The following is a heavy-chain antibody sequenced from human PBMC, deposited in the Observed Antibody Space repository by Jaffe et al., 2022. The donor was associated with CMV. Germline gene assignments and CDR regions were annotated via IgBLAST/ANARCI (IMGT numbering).Heavy chain of an antibody. CDR2: INHSGST. Sequence: QVQLQQWGAGLLKPSETLSLTCAVYGGSFSGYYWSWIRQPPGKGLEWIGEINHSGSTNYNPSLKSRVTISVDTSKNQFSLKLSSVTAADTAVYYCARSGWYYYYYYYMDVWGKGTTVTVSS. CDR1: GGSFSGYY. J-gene: IGHJ6*03. D-gene: IGHD6-19*01. V-gene: IGHV4-34*01. CDR3: ARSGWYYYYYYYMDV.